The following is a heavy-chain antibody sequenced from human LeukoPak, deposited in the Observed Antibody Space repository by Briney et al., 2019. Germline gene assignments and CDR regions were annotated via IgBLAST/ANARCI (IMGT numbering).Heavy chain of an antibody. CDR1: GGSFSGYY. CDR2: INHSGST. V-gene: IGHV4-34*01. J-gene: IGHJ4*02. CDR3: ARYYGSGSFDLIYYFDY. Sequence: SETLSLTCAVYGGSFSGYYWSWIRQPPGKGLEWIGEINHSGSTNYNPSLKSRVTTSVDTSKNQFSLKLSSVTAADTAVYYCARYYGSGSFDLIYYFDYWGQGTLVTVSS. D-gene: IGHD3-10*01.